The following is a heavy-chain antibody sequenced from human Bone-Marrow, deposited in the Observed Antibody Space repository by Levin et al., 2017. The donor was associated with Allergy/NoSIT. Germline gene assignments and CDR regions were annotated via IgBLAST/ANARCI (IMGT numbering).Heavy chain of an antibody. CDR1: GFDFINYD. V-gene: IGHV3-23*01. CDR2: ISGRGDST. D-gene: IGHD2-15*01. CDR3: AKDRYCSGGRGPLDY. J-gene: IGHJ4*02. Sequence: RAGGSLRLSCAAPGFDFINYDMSWVRQAPGKGLEWVSGISGRGDSTYYADSVKGRFTISRDNSKDTLYLQMNSLRAEDTAVYYCAKDRYCSGGRGPLDYWGQGTLVTVSS.